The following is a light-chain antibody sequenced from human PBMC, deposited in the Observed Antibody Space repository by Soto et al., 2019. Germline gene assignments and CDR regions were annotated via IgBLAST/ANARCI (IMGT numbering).Light chain of an antibody. V-gene: IGKV3-20*01. J-gene: IGKJ1*01. Sequence: EIVFTQSPCTLSLSPGERATLSCRASQSLSSSYLAWYQQKPGQAPRLLMYATSSRATGIPDGFSGSGSGTDFTLTISKLEPEDFAVYYCQQYDAGLWTFGHGTKVDIK. CDR1: QSLSSSY. CDR3: QQYDAGLWT. CDR2: ATS.